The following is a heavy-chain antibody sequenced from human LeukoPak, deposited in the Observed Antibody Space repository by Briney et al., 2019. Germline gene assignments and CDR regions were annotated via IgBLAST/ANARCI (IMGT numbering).Heavy chain of an antibody. Sequence: GGSLRLSCATSGFTFSRYNMNWVRQAPGKGLEWVSSITSSSIYKYYADSVKGRFTISRDNSKNTLYLQMNSLRAEDTAVYYCAELGITMIGGVWGKGTTVTISS. CDR1: GFTFSRYN. CDR2: ITSSSIYK. CDR3: AELGITMIGGV. J-gene: IGHJ6*04. V-gene: IGHV3-21*01. D-gene: IGHD3-10*02.